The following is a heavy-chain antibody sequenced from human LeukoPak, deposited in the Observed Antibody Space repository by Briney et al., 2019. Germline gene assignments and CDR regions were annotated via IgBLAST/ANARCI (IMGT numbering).Heavy chain of an antibody. J-gene: IGHJ4*02. CDR3: AKDMYPMVRGVNIDY. CDR1: GYTLTELS. D-gene: IGHD3-10*01. Sequence: SCKVSGYTLTELSMHWVRQAPGKGLEWVSGISWNSGSIGYADSVKGRFTISRDNAKNSLYLQMNSLRAEDTALYYCAKDMYPMVRGVNIDYWGQGTLVTVSS. CDR2: ISWNSGSI. V-gene: IGHV3-9*01.